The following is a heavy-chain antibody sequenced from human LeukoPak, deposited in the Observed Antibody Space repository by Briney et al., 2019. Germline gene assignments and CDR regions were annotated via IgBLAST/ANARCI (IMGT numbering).Heavy chain of an antibody. D-gene: IGHD3-9*01. CDR1: GFTFSNAW. CDR2: IKSKTDGGTT. Sequence: GESLKISCAASGFTFSNAWMSWVRQAPGKGLEWVGRIKSKTDGGTTDYAAPVKGRFTISRDDSKNTLYLQMNSLKTEDTAVYYCTTDRERYFDWSSPYYFDYWGQGTLVTVSS. J-gene: IGHJ4*02. CDR3: TTDRERYFDWSSPYYFDY. V-gene: IGHV3-15*01.